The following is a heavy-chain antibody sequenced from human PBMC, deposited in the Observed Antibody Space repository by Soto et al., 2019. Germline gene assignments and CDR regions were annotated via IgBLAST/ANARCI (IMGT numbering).Heavy chain of an antibody. CDR2: ISSSGSTL. V-gene: IGHV3-48*03. Sequence: EVQLVESGGGLVQPGGSLRLSCAASGFTFSSYEMNWVRQAPGKGLEWVSYISSSGSTLYYADSVKGRFTISRDNAKNCLYLQMNSLRAEGTAVYYCARDRCSGGSCYLGYWGQGTLVTVSS. CDR3: ARDRCSGGSCYLGY. CDR1: GFTFSSYE. D-gene: IGHD2-15*01. J-gene: IGHJ4*02.